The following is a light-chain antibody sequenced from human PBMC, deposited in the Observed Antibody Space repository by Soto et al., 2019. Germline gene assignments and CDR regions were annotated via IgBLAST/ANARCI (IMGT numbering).Light chain of an antibody. V-gene: IGKV1-33*01. CDR3: QQYDNRVT. CDR2: DAS. J-gene: IGKJ3*01. Sequence: IQMTHSPSSLSASVEDRVTITCQASQDISNYLNWYQQKPGKAPKLLIYDASNLETGVPSRFSGSGSGTDFTFTISSLQPEDIATYYCQQYDNRVTFGPGTKVDIK. CDR1: QDISNY.